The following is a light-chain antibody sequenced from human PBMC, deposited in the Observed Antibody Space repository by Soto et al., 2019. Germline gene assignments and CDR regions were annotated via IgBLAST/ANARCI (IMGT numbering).Light chain of an antibody. J-gene: IGKJ2*01. Sequence: EIVLTQSPGTLSLSPGERATLSCRASQSVNGNYLTWYQQKHGQAPRLLIYGASSRATGIPDRFSGSGSGTDFTLTISRLEPEDFAVYYCQQYGSSFRYTFGQGTKLEIK. CDR1: QSVNGNY. CDR2: GAS. V-gene: IGKV3-20*01. CDR3: QQYGSSFRYT.